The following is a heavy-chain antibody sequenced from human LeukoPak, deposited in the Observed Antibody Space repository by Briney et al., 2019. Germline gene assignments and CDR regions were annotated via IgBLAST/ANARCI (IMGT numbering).Heavy chain of an antibody. Sequence: GGSLRLSCAASGFKFNGYVMSWVRQAPGRGLEWVSVISGSSGTTYYADSVRGRFTISRDNSKNTLYLQMNSLRAEDAAVYYCAKGMTTVTTRGSFDCWGQGTLVTVSS. CDR3: AKGMTTVTTRGSFDC. CDR2: ISGSSGTT. CDR1: GFKFNGYV. D-gene: IGHD4-17*01. V-gene: IGHV3-23*01. J-gene: IGHJ4*02.